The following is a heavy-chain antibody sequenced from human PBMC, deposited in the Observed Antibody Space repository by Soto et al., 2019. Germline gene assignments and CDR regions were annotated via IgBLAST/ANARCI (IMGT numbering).Heavy chain of an antibody. Sequence: PSETLSLTCAVSGGSISSSNWWSWVRQPPGKGLEWIGEIYHSGSTNYNPSLKSRVTISVDKSKNQFSLKLSSVTAADTAVYYCAAADRYYYGSGSYYKDYWGQGTLVTVSS. CDR1: GGSISSSNW. D-gene: IGHD3-10*01. J-gene: IGHJ4*02. CDR3: AAADRYYYGSGSYYKDY. V-gene: IGHV4-4*02. CDR2: IYHSGST.